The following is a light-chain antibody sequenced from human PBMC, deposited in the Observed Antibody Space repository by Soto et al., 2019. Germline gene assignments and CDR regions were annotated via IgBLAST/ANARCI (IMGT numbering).Light chain of an antibody. J-gene: IGKJ3*01. V-gene: IGKV1-33*01. Sequence: DIQMTQSPSSLSASVGDRVTITCQASQDISNYLNWYQQKPGKPPNLLIYDASTLKSGVPSRFSGSRSGTNFTFTIISLQPEDIATYYCQQFHNFPPTFGPGTKV. CDR1: QDISNY. CDR2: DAS. CDR3: QQFHNFPPT.